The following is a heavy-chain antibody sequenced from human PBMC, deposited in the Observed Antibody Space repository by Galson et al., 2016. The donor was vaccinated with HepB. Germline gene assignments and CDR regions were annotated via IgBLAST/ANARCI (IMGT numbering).Heavy chain of an antibody. J-gene: IGHJ4*02. CDR2: ISSSGDST. Sequence: SLRLSCAASGFTFSSCAMSWVRQTPGKGLEWVSSISSSGDSTYYADSVKGRFTISRDNFNNTLYLQMNTLRPEDTAVYFCARIPYNAYFDYWGQGTLVTVSS. CDR3: ARIPYNAYFDY. D-gene: IGHD1-14*01. CDR1: GFTFSSCA. V-gene: IGHV3-23*01.